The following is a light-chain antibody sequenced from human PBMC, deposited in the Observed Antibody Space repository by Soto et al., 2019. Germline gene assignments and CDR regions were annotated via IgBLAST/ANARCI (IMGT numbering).Light chain of an antibody. CDR2: DAS. V-gene: IGKV1-5*01. CDR3: QQYDSYSWT. CDR1: QSIRSW. J-gene: IGKJ1*01. Sequence: IQLTQSPSSLSASVGDRVTITCRASQSIRSWLAWYQQKPGKAPKLLIYDASSLRSGVPSRFSGRGSGTEFTLTISSLQPDDFATYYCQQYDSYSWTFGQGTKVDIK.